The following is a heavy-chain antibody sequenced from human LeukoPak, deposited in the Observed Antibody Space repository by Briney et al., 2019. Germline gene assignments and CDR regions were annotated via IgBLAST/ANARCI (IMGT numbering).Heavy chain of an antibody. J-gene: IGHJ4*02. D-gene: IGHD1-1*01. CDR2: INRDGSTT. V-gene: IGHV3-74*01. CDR3: ARVQVERRMDF. Sequence: GSLRLSCAASGFAFSRYWMHWVRQAPGKGLVWVSRINRDGSTTTYADSVKGRFTISRDNAKNSLFLEINSLRVEDTAVFYCARVQVERRMDFWGQGTLVTVSS. CDR1: GFAFSRYW.